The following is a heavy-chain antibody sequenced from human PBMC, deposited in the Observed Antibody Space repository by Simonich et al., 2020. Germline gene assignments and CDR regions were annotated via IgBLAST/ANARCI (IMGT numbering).Heavy chain of an antibody. Sequence: QVQLVQSGAEVKKPGASVKVSCKASGYTFTSYDINWVRQATGQGHEWMEWMNPNSGNTGYAQKFQGRVTITRNTSISTAYMELSSLRSEDTAVYYCARTYSGSYYYFDYWGQGTLVTVSS. CDR2: MNPNSGNT. J-gene: IGHJ4*02. CDR3: ARTYSGSYYYFDY. D-gene: IGHD1-26*01. CDR1: GYTFTSYD. V-gene: IGHV1-8*03.